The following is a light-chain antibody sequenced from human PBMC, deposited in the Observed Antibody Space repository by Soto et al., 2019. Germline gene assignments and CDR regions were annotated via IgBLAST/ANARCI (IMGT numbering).Light chain of an antibody. V-gene: IGKV1-5*03. Sequence: DIQMTQSPSTLSASVGDRVTITCRASQSISSWLAWYQQKPGKAPKLLIYKASSLESGVPSRFSGSGSGTEFSLTISSLQPDDFATYSCQQYKNYSWTFGQGTKVEI. CDR1: QSISSW. J-gene: IGKJ1*01. CDR2: KAS. CDR3: QQYKNYSWT.